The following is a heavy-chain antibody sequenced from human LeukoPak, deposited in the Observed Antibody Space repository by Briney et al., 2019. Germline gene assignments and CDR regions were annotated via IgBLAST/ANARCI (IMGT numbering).Heavy chain of an antibody. V-gene: IGHV1-69*13. CDR3: ARVPRIFAVIMTFDY. CDR1: GGTFSSYA. J-gene: IGHJ4*01. D-gene: IGHD3-3*02. CDR2: IIPIFGTA. Sequence: SVKVSCKASGGTFSSYAISWVRQAPGQGLEWMGGIIPIFGTANYAQKFQGRVTITADESTSTAYMELSSLRSEDTAVYYWARVPRIFAVIMTFDYWGQGTLVTVSS.